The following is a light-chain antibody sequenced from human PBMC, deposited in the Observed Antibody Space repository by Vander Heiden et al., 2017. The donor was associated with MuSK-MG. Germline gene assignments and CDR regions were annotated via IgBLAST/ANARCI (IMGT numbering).Light chain of an antibody. Sequence: QSALTQPASVSGSPGPSITIACPGTSRDVGGYNYVSWYQQHPGKAPKLMIYDVSDRPSGVSNRFSGSKSDNTASLTISGLQAEDEADYYCSSYTTSSTLEVFGTGTKVTVL. CDR3: SSYTTSSTLEV. V-gene: IGLV2-14*03. CDR2: DVS. CDR1: SRDVGGYNY. J-gene: IGLJ1*01.